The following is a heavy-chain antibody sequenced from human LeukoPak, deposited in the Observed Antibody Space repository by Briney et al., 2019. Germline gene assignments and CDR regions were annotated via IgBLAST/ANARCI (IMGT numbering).Heavy chain of an antibody. CDR1: GGSFNNYY. D-gene: IGHD5-18*01. CDR3: ARDRGGYTYSHDY. Sequence: SETLSLTCVVYGGSFNNYYWSWIRQPPGKGLEWIAEINHSGTTNYNPSLKSRVTISMDKPKNQLSLKLNFVTAADTAVYYCARDRGGYTYSHDYWGQGTLVTVSS. J-gene: IGHJ4*02. V-gene: IGHV4-34*01. CDR2: INHSGTT.